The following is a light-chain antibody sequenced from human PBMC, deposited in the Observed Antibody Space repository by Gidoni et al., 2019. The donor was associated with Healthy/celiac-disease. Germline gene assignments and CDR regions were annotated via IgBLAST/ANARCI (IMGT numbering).Light chain of an antibody. CDR1: QDLSNY. J-gene: IGKJ2*01. V-gene: IGKV1-33*01. CDR3: QQYDNLPPYT. CDR2: DAS. Sequence: DIQVTQSPSCLSASVGDSVTITCQASQDLSNYLNWYQQKPGKAPKLLIYDASNLETGVPSRFSGSGSGTDFTFTISSLEPEDIATYYCQQYDNLPPYTFGQGTKVEIK.